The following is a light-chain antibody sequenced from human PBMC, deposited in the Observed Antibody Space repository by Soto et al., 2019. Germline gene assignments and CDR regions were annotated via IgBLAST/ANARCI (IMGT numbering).Light chain of an antibody. V-gene: IGKV1-39*01. CDR3: QQSYSTPIT. CDR2: AAS. Sequence: DIQMTQSPSSLSAAVGDRVTITCRSSQSISSYLNWYQQKPGKAPKLLIYAASSLQSGVPSRFSGSGSATDFTLTISSLQHEDFATYYCQQSYSTPITFGQGTRMEIK. J-gene: IGKJ5*01. CDR1: QSISSY.